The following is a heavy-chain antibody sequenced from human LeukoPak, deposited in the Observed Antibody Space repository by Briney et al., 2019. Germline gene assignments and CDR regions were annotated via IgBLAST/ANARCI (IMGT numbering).Heavy chain of an antibody. Sequence: PGGSLRLSCAASGFTFSSYGMHWVRQAPGKGLEWVAFIRYDGSNKYYADSVKGRFTISRDNSKNTLYLQMNSLRAEDTAVYYCAKGDTAMVSGNADYWGQGTLVTVSS. V-gene: IGHV3-30*02. CDR3: AKGDTAMVSGNADY. CDR1: GFTFSSYG. CDR2: IRYDGSNK. D-gene: IGHD5-18*01. J-gene: IGHJ4*02.